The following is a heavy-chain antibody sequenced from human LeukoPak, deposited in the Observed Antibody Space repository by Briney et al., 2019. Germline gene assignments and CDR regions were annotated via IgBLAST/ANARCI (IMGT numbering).Heavy chain of an antibody. D-gene: IGHD6-6*01. J-gene: IGHJ4*02. V-gene: IGHV1-46*01. CDR3: AREFPSSLFFDQ. Sequence: ASVKVSCKESGYSFTRFYVHWVRQAPGEGLEWLGMITADGINTNYAQKFKARFTMTTDASTSTVYMELSSLRSEDTAIYYCAREFPSSLFFDQWGQGTLVTVSS. CDR2: ITADGINT. CDR1: GYSFTRFY.